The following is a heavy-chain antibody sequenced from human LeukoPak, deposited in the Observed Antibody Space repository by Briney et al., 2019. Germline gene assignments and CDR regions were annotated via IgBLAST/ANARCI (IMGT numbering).Heavy chain of an antibody. CDR1: GGTFSSYA. J-gene: IGHJ6*04. CDR2: IIHIFGTA. V-gene: IGHV1-69*06. Sequence: SVTVSCKASGGTFSSYAISWVRQPPGQGLEWMGGIIHIFGTANYAQKFQGRVTITADKSTSTAYMELSSLRSEDTAVYYCAKDITMAYGMDVWGKGTTVTVSS. CDR3: AKDITMAYGMDV. D-gene: IGHD3-10*01.